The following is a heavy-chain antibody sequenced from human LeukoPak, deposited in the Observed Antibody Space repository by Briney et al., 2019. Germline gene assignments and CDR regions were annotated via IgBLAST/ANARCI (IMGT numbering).Heavy chain of an antibody. CDR3: ASGIRAFDN. CDR1: GFTVSSNY. J-gene: IGHJ4*02. CDR2: IYSGGST. D-gene: IGHD1-26*01. V-gene: IGHV3-66*01. Sequence: GGSLRLSCAAPGFTVSSNYMSWVRQAPGKGLEWVSVIYSGGSTYYADSVKGRCTISRDNSKNALYLQMNSLRGEDTAVYYCASGIRAFDNWGQGTLVTVSS.